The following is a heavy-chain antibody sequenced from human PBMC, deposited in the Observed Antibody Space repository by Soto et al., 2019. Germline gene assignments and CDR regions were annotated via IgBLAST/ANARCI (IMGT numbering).Heavy chain of an antibody. J-gene: IGHJ4*02. CDR1: VFTFSSYW. CDR2: IKQDGSKK. CDR3: ARARGYDTLTGYHYYFDY. D-gene: IGHD3-9*01. Sequence: HPVGSLRLSCVSSVFTFSSYWMSCVRHSPGKWLEWVANIKQDGSKKYYVDSVKGRFTISRDNAKNSLYLEMDSLRAEDTAAYYCARARGYDTLTGYHYYFDYWGQCTLVIVS. V-gene: IGHV3-7*01.